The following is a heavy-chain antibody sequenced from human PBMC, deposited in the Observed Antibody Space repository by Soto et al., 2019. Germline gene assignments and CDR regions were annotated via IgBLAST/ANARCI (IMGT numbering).Heavy chain of an antibody. D-gene: IGHD3-16*01. CDR3: ARDPWAADY. CDR2: IYSGGST. Sequence: EVQLVESGGGLVQPGGSLRLSCAASGFTVSTKYMSWVRQAPGKGLEWVSVIYSGGSTFYADSVRGRFTICRDNSKNTVNLQMNSLRAEDRAVYYCARDPWAADYWGQGTLVTVSS. V-gene: IGHV3-66*01. J-gene: IGHJ4*02. CDR1: GFTVSTKY.